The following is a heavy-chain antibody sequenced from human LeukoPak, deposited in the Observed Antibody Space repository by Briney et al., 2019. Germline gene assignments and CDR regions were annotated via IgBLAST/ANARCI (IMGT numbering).Heavy chain of an antibody. V-gene: IGHV3-NL1*01. Sequence: GGSLRLSCAASGFTFSSYGMSWVRQAPGKGLEWVSGINWNGGSTGYADSVKGRFTISRDNSKNTLYLQMNSLRAEDTAVYYCWVPAAMSAFDIWGQGTMVTVSS. D-gene: IGHD2-2*01. J-gene: IGHJ3*02. CDR3: WVPAAMSAFDI. CDR1: GFTFSSYG. CDR2: INWNGGST.